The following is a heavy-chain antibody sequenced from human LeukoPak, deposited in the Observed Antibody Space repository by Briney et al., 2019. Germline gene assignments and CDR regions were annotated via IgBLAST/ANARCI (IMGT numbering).Heavy chain of an antibody. Sequence: GGSLRLSCAASGFTFSSYSMNWVRQAPGKGLEWVSSISSSSSYIYYADSVKGRFTISRDNAKNSLYLQMNSLRAEDTAVYYRARRRYCSSTSCYPIDYWGQGTLVTVSS. D-gene: IGHD2-2*01. V-gene: IGHV3-21*01. CDR2: ISSSSSYI. CDR1: GFTFSSYS. J-gene: IGHJ4*02. CDR3: ARRRYCSSTSCYPIDY.